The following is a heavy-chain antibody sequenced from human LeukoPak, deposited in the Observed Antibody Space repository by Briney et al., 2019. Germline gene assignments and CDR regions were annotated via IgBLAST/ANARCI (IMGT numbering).Heavy chain of an antibody. CDR3: ARTWADVVRGAYEYYFDY. J-gene: IGHJ4*02. V-gene: IGHV3-74*01. CDR1: GFTFRSYW. Sequence: GGSLRLSSAASGFTFRSYWMHGVRQAPGKGLVWVARINGDGGITIYADSVKGRFTISRDNGKNTLYLQMNSLRAEDTAVYYCARTWADVVRGAYEYYFDYWGQGTLVTVSS. CDR2: INGDGGIT. D-gene: IGHD3-10*01.